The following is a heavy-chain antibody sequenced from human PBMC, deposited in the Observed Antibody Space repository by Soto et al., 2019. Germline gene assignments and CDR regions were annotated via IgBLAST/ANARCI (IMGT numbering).Heavy chain of an antibody. CDR3: ARPPYPECINAVCYPLDY. CDR1: GYTFTSYY. CDR2: INPSGGST. V-gene: IGHV1-46*01. Sequence: VQLAQSGAEVKKPGASVKISCKASGYTFTSYYMHWVRQAPGQGLEWMGIINPSGGSTNYAQKLQGRVAMTRDTSTSTVYMELNSLRSEDTAVYYCARPPYPECINAVCYPLDYWGQGTLVTVSS. D-gene: IGHD2-8*01. J-gene: IGHJ4*02.